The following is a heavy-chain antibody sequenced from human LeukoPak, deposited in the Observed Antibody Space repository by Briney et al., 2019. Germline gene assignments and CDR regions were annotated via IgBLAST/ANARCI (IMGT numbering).Heavy chain of an antibody. Sequence: GGSLRLSCAASRFIFRNYRMSWVRQGPGEGLEWVANINQGGSEKYYVDSVKGRFTISRDNAKNSLDLQMNSLRVEDTAIYYCARLAVPPGNRGWYYEHWGQGTLVTVSS. J-gene: IGHJ4*02. CDR1: RFIFRNYR. V-gene: IGHV3-7*03. D-gene: IGHD2-2*01. CDR2: INQGGSEK. CDR3: ARLAVPPGNRGWYYEH.